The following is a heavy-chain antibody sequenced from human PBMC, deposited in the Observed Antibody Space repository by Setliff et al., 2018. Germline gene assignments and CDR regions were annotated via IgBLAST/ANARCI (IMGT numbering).Heavy chain of an antibody. Sequence: SETLSLTCTVSGGSISPYFWSWIRQPPGKGLEWIGYIYHNGNTNFNPSLKSRVNMSVDTSKNQIALNLKSVTAADTAVYYCARDRTAYSYGLDVWG. D-gene: IGHD5-18*01. CDR2: IYHNGNT. V-gene: IGHV4-59*01. CDR3: ARDRTAYSYGLDV. J-gene: IGHJ6*01. CDR1: GGSISPYF.